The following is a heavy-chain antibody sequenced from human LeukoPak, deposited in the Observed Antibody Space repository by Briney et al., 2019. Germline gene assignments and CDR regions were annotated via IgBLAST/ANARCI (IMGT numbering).Heavy chain of an antibody. CDR3: ARGRMTAADNWFDP. J-gene: IGHJ5*02. Sequence: SETLSLTCAVYGGSFTTYYWSWLRQPPGKGLEWIGEINHSGSSTYNPSLMGRVTISVDTSKDQFSLKLSSVTAADTAIYYCARGRMTAADNWFDPWGQGTLVTVSS. D-gene: IGHD6-13*01. CDR1: GGSFTTYY. CDR2: INHSGSS. V-gene: IGHV4-34*01.